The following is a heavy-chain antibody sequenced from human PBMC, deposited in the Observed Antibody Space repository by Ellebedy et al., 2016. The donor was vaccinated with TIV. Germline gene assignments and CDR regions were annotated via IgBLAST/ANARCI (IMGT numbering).Heavy chain of an antibody. D-gene: IGHD4-17*01. CDR3: AKSKTVTTPLTAFDI. CDR1: GFTFSNFG. CDR2: ISYDGAKT. V-gene: IGHV3-30*18. J-gene: IGHJ3*02. Sequence: PGGSLRLSCAASGFTFSNFGIPWVRQAPGKGLDWVAFISYDGAKTYYVDSVKGRFTISRDNSKNTVSLQMNSLRGEDTAVYYCAKSKTVTTPLTAFDIWGQGTEVSVSS.